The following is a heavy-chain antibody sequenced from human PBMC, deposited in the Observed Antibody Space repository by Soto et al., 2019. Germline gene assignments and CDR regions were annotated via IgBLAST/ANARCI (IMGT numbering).Heavy chain of an antibody. CDR1: GGSISTYY. J-gene: IGHJ4*02. Sequence: QVQLQESGPRLVRPSETLSLTCTVSGGSISTYYWSWIRQPPGKGLEWIGYIYYSGNTNYNPSLKTRXXTXIXXPQRQFSPTLSSATAADTAVYFCARHDFWRGAPTYWGQGTLVTVSS. CDR2: IYYSGNT. D-gene: IGHD3-3*01. V-gene: IGHV4-59*01. CDR3: ARHDFWRGAPTY.